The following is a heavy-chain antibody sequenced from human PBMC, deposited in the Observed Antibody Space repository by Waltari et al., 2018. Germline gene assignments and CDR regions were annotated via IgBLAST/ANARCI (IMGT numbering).Heavy chain of an antibody. CDR1: GYTFTSYD. Sequence: QVQLVQSGAEVKKPGASVKVSCKASGYTFTSYDINWVRQATGQGLEWMGWMNPNSGNTGDAQEVQGRVTMTRNTSISTAYMELSSLRSEDTAVYYCARSPYSSSWYPAHGWGQGTLVTVSS. CDR3: ARSPYSSSWYPAHG. V-gene: IGHV1-8*01. CDR2: MNPNSGNT. J-gene: IGHJ4*02. D-gene: IGHD6-13*01.